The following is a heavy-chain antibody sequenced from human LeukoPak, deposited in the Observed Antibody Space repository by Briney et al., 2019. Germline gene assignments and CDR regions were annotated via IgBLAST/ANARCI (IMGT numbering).Heavy chain of an antibody. J-gene: IGHJ4*02. CDR3: GSDAPGLLGY. Sequence: SVTVSLTCTVSSFSNSSGFYLGWIRQPPGEGLEWIGKIHYNGSTYYKPSLKSRVTISVYTSKNQFSWTLSSVTAADTAMYYCGSDAPGLLGYWGQGTLVTVSS. D-gene: IGHD2-15*01. CDR2: IHYNGST. V-gene: IGHV4-38-2*02. CDR1: SFSNSSGFY.